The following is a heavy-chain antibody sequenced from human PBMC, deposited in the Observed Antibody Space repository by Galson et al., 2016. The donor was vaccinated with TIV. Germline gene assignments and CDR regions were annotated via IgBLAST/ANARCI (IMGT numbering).Heavy chain of an antibody. CDR3: TRRKNYGGDAFDL. CDR2: IVGTGGTT. CDR1: GFTFSSYA. J-gene: IGHJ3*01. V-gene: IGHV3-23*01. D-gene: IGHD4-23*01. Sequence: SLRLSCAASGFTFSSYAMHWVRQAPGKGLEWVSGIVGTGGTTYYADSVKGRFSIYRDNSKNTLYLQMNSLRGEDTALYYCTRRKNYGGDAFDLWGQGTLVTVSS.